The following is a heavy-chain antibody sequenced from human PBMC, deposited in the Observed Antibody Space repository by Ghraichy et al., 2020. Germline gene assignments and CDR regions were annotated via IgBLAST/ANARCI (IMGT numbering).Heavy chain of an antibody. CDR3: ARAGVVTAIRAYYYYYYGMDV. D-gene: IGHD2-21*02. Sequence: GGSLRLSCAASGFTFSSYWMSWVRQAPGKGLEWVANIKQDGSEKYYVDSVKGRFTISRDNAKNSLYLQMNSLRAEDTAVYYCARAGVVTAIRAYYYYYYGMDVWGQGTTVTVSS. CDR1: GFTFSSYW. CDR2: IKQDGSEK. J-gene: IGHJ6*02. V-gene: IGHV3-7*01.